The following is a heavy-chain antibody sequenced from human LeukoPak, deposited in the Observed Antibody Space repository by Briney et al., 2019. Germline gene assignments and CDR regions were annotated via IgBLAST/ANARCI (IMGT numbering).Heavy chain of an antibody. V-gene: IGHV3-53*01. J-gene: IGHJ4*02. CDR3: ARDVYDSSGYYSGY. CDR2: IYSGGST. CDR1: GFTVSSNY. Sequence: GGSLRLSCAASGFTVSSNYMSWVGQAPGKGLEWVSVIYSGGSTYYADSVKGRFTTSRDNSKNTLYLQMNSLRAEDTAVYYCARDVYDSSGYYSGYWGQGTLVTVSS. D-gene: IGHD3-22*01.